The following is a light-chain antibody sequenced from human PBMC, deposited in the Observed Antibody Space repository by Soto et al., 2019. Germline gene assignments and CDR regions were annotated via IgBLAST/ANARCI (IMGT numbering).Light chain of an antibody. J-gene: IGKJ1*01. CDR3: QHYNHCSPWT. V-gene: IGKV1-5*03. CDR2: TAS. Sequence: DIQMTQSPSTLSASVGDRVTITCRSSQSISTYLAWYQPKPGKAPKLLIYTASILESGVPSRFSGSGSGTAFTLTISSLQPDDFATYHCQHYNHCSPWTFGQGTKVEIK. CDR1: QSISTY.